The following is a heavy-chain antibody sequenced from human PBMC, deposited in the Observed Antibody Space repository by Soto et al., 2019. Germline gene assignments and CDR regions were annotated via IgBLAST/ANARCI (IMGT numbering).Heavy chain of an antibody. J-gene: IGHJ4*02. CDR2: IYYSGST. CDR1: GGSISTYY. CDR3: ARGGRGLYSSFDY. D-gene: IGHD1-26*01. V-gene: IGHV4-59*01. Sequence: QVQLQESGPGLVKPWETLSLTCTVSGGSISTYYWSWIRQPPGKGLEWIGNIYYSGSTNYNPSLKSRVTISVDTSKNQFSLKLTSVTAADTAVYYCARGGRGLYSSFDYWGQGTLVTVSS.